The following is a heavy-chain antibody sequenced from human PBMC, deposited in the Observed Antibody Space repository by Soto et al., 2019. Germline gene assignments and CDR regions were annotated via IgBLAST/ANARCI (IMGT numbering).Heavy chain of an antibody. CDR2: SGNT. V-gene: IGHV1-18*04. CDR1: GYTFSRHG. J-gene: IGHJ4*02. Sequence: QVQLVQSGAEVKKPGASVTVSCKASGYTFSRHGINWVRQAPGQGLEWMAWSGNTNYAQKFQGRLTLTTNPSTRTAYVELRSLRPDDTAVYYCARGADEFSSGFYYAYWGQGTLFTVSS. D-gene: IGHD3-3*01. CDR3: ARGADEFSSGFYYAY.